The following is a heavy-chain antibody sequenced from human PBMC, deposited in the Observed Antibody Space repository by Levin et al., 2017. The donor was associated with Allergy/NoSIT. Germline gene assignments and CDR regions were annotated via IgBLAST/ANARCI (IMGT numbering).Heavy chain of an antibody. J-gene: IGHJ6*02. CDR1: GFTFDDCA. CDR2: ITWNSRLS. D-gene: IGHD3-10*01. CDR3: AKGSAGFLSYGMDV. Sequence: PGGSLRLSCAASGFTFDDCAMHWVRQVPGKGLEWVSGITWNSRLSGYADSVKGRFTISRDNAKNSLYLQMNSLRVEDTALYYCAKGSAGFLSYGMDVWGQGTTVTVSS. V-gene: IGHV3-9*01.